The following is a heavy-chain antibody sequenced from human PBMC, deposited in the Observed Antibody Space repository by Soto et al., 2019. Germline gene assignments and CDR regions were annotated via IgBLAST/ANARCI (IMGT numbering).Heavy chain of an antibody. D-gene: IGHD5-12*01. Sequence: ASVKVSCKASGYTFTSYGISWVRQAPGQGLEWMGWISAYNGNTNYAQKLQGRVTMTTDTSTSTAYTELRSLRSDDTAVYYCARDGDSGYDLEGSKFGYWGQGTLVTVSS. CDR3: ARDGDSGYDLEGSKFGY. V-gene: IGHV1-18*01. CDR2: ISAYNGNT. J-gene: IGHJ4*02. CDR1: GYTFTSYG.